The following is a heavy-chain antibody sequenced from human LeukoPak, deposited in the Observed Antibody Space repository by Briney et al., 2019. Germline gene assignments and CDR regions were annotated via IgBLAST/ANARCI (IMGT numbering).Heavy chain of an antibody. D-gene: IGHD5-12*01. CDR1: GYTFTSYD. CDR3: ARSGARSSWYFDL. Sequence: ASVKVSSKASGYTFTSYDINWVRQAPGQGLEWMGWVNPNSGNTGYAQKFQGRVTITRNTSISTAYMELSSLRSEDTAVYYCARSGARSSWYFDLWGRGTLVTVSS. V-gene: IGHV1-8*03. CDR2: VNPNSGNT. J-gene: IGHJ2*01.